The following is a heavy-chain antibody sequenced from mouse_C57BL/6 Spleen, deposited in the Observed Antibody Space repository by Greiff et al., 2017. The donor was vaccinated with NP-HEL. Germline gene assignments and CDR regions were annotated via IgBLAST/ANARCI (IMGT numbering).Heavy chain of an antibody. Sequence: QVQLKQPGAELVKPGASVTLSCKASGYTFTSYWMHWVKQRPGRGLEWIGRIDPDSGGTKYTEKFKSKAPLTVDKPSSQAYMQLSSLTSEDSAVYYCAREERIYYGNYGGYGYAMDYWGQGTSVTVSS. D-gene: IGHD2-1*01. CDR3: AREERIYYGNYGGYGYAMDY. J-gene: IGHJ4*01. CDR1: GYTFTSYW. V-gene: IGHV1-72*01. CDR2: IDPDSGGT.